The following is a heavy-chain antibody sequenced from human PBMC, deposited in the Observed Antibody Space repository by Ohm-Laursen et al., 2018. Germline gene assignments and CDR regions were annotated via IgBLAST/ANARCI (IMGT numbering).Heavy chain of an antibody. CDR3: AAVNRRGYSYGY. J-gene: IGHJ4*02. D-gene: IGHD5-18*01. CDR1: GFTFTSSA. CDR2: IVGGSGNT. Sequence: SVKVSCKASGFTFTSSAMQWVRQAPGQRLEWIGWIVGGSGNTNYAQKFQERVTITRNMSTSTAYMELSRLRSEDTAVYYCAAVNRRGYSYGYWGQGTLVTVSS. V-gene: IGHV1-58*02.